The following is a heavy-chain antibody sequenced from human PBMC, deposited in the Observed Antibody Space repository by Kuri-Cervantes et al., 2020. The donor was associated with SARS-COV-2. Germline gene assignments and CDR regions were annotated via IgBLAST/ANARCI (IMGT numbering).Heavy chain of an antibody. V-gene: IGHV1-2*02. J-gene: IGHJ4*02. D-gene: IGHD3-3*01. CDR1: GYTLTELS. CDR2: IDPNSGST. CDR3: ARDLERGPARFDY. Sequence: ASVKVSCKVSGYTLTELSMHWVRQAPGQGLEWMGWIDPNSGSTNYAQKFQGRVTMTRDTSISTAYMELSRLRSDDTAVYYCARDLERGPARFDYWGQGTLVTVSS.